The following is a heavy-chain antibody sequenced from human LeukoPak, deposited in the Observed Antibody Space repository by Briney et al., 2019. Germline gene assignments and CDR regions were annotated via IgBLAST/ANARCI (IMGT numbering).Heavy chain of an antibody. Sequence: LDTLSLTCAVSGYFISSSNWWGWIRQPPGKGLEWIGYIYYSGSTNYNPSLKSRVTMSVDTSKNQFSLKLSSVTALDTAVYYCARREGSGYGFDYWGQGTLVTVSS. CDR1: GYFISSSNW. CDR3: ARREGSGYGFDY. D-gene: IGHD3-22*01. J-gene: IGHJ4*02. CDR2: IYYSGST. V-gene: IGHV4-28*06.